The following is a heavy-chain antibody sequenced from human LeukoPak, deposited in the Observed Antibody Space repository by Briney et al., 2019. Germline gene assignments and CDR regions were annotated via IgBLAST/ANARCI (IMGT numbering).Heavy chain of an antibody. CDR1: GGSFSGYY. CDR2: INHSGST. D-gene: IGHD1-26*01. J-gene: IGHJ4*02. Sequence: SETLSLTCAVYGGSFSGYYWSWIRQPPGKGLEWIGEINHSGSTNYNPSLKSRVTISVDTSKNQFSLKLSSVTAADTAVYYCAIGIVGDYWGQGTLVTVSS. V-gene: IGHV4-34*01. CDR3: AIGIVGDY.